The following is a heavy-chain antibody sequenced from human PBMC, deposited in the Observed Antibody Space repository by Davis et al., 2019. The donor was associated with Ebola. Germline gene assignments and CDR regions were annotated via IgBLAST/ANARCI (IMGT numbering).Heavy chain of an antibody. CDR1: GGSISSYY. CDR3: ARVADSGSLEIDY. D-gene: IGHD1-26*01. CDR2: IYYSGST. V-gene: IGHV4-59*01. Sequence: PSETLFLTCTVSGGSISSYYWSWIRQPPGKGLEWIGYIYYSGSTNYNPSLKSRVTISVDTSKNQFSLKLSSVTAADTAVYYCARVADSGSLEIDYWGQGTLVTVSS. J-gene: IGHJ4*02.